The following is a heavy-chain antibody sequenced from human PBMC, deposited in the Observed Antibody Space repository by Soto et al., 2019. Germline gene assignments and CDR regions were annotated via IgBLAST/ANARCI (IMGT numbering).Heavy chain of an antibody. Sequence: GGSLRLSCAASGFTFSNAWMSWVRQAPGKGLEWVGRIKSKTDGGTTDYAAPVKGRFTISRDDSKNTLYLQMNSLKTEDTAVYYCTTAEGYYYYYMDVWGKGTTVTVSS. CDR3: TTAEGYYYYYMDV. V-gene: IGHV3-15*01. CDR1: GFTFSNAW. J-gene: IGHJ6*03. CDR2: IKSKTDGGTT.